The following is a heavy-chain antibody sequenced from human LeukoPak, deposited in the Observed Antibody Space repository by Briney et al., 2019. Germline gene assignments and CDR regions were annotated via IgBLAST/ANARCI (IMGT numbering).Heavy chain of an antibody. CDR1: GYTFSSFT. Sequence: GGSLRLSCAASGYTFSSFTLSWVRQAPGKGLEWVSGISWNSGTIDYADSVKGRFTISRDNAKNSLYLQMNSLRAEDTALYYCAKDRRRDGYNFGHWGQGTLVTVSS. V-gene: IGHV3-9*01. CDR3: AKDRRRDGYNFGH. D-gene: IGHD5-24*01. CDR2: ISWNSGTI. J-gene: IGHJ4*02.